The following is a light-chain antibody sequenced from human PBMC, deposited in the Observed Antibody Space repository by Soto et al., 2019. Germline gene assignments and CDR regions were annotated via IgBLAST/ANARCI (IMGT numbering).Light chain of an antibody. CDR3: QQYNNWPWT. V-gene: IGKV3-15*01. CDR2: GAS. CDR1: QSISDT. Sequence: IVMTKSPATLSVSTGGRATLYCRASQSISDTLAWYQQKPGQAPRLLIYGASTRAPGFPARFSGSGSGTDFTLTISSLQSEDFAVYYCQQYNNWPWTFGQGTKVDI. J-gene: IGKJ1*01.